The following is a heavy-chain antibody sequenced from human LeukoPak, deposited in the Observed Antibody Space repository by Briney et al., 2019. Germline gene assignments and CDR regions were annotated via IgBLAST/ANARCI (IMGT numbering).Heavy chain of an antibody. CDR3: AKTRGSGPFDY. V-gene: IGHV3-23*01. J-gene: IGHJ4*02. CDR2: ISGSGGST. D-gene: IGHD3-10*01. Sequence: GGTLRLSCAASGFIFSSYGMSWVRQAPGKGLEWVSAISGSGGSTYYADSVKGRFTISRDNSKNTLYLQMNNLRAEDAAVYYCAKTRGSGPFDYWGQGTLVTVSS. CDR1: GFIFSSYG.